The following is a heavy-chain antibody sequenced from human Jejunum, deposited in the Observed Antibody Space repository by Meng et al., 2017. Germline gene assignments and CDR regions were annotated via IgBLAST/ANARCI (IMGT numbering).Heavy chain of an antibody. V-gene: IGHV3-33*06. CDR2: IWSDGSNE. CDR1: GFTFNNNG. CDR3: AKRGSGTHCFDY. J-gene: IGHJ4*02. Sequence: GESLKISCAASGFTFNNNGMHWVRQAPGKGLEWVAVIWSDGSNEYYADSVKGRFTISRDNSKNTMYLQMNSLRADDTAVYYRAKRGSGTHCFDYWGQGTLVTVSS. D-gene: IGHD3-10*01.